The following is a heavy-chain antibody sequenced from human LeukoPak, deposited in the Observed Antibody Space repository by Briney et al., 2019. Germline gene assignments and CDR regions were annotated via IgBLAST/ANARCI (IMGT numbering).Heavy chain of an antibody. CDR1: GGSISSYY. V-gene: IGHV4-59*01. J-gene: IGHJ6*02. CDR2: IYYSGST. CDR3: ARAPQSYDFHGMDV. D-gene: IGHD3/OR15-3a*01. Sequence: SETLSLTCTVSGGSISSYYWSWIRQPPGKGLEWIGYIYYSGSTNYNPSLKSRVTISVDTSKNQFSLKLSSVTAADTAVYCCARAPQSYDFHGMDVWGQGTTVTVPS.